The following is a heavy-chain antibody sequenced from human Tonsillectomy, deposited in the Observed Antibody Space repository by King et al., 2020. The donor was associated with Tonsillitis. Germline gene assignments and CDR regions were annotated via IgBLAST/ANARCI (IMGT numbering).Heavy chain of an antibody. Sequence: QLQESGPGLVKPSQTLSLTCTVSGGSISSGSYYWSWIRQPAGKGLEWIGRIYTSGSTNYNPSLKSRVTISVDTSKNQFSLKLSSVTAADTAVYYCARVRFRIAAAGTYNWFDPWGQGTLVTVSS. CDR2: IYTSGST. CDR1: GGSISSGSYY. CDR3: ARVRFRIAAAGTYNWFDP. D-gene: IGHD6-13*01. V-gene: IGHV4-61*02. J-gene: IGHJ5*02.